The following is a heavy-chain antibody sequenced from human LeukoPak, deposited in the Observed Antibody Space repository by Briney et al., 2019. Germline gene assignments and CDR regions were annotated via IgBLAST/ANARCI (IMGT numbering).Heavy chain of an antibody. CDR2: IIPIFGTA. D-gene: IGHD5-24*01. Sequence: SVKVSCKASGGTFSSYAISWVRQAPGQGLEWMGGIIPIFGTANYAQKFQGRVTITADKSTSTAYMELSSLRSEDTAVYYCARGEDGYNYFSAFDIWGQGTMVTVSS. V-gene: IGHV1-69*06. J-gene: IGHJ3*02. CDR1: GGTFSSYA. CDR3: ARGEDGYNYFSAFDI.